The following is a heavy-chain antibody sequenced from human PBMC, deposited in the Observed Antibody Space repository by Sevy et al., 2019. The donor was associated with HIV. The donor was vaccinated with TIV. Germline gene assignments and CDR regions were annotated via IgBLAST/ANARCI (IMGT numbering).Heavy chain of an antibody. D-gene: IGHD3-22*01. V-gene: IGHV3-9*01. Sequence: GGSLRLSCAASGLTFDDYAMHWVRQTPGRGLEWVSGISWNSGRVGYADSVKGRFTISRDNAKNSLYLQMNSLRVEDTALYFCAKDITMIVVADVHFDYWGQGTLVTVSS. J-gene: IGHJ4*02. CDR2: ISWNSGRV. CDR3: AKDITMIVVADVHFDY. CDR1: GLTFDDYA.